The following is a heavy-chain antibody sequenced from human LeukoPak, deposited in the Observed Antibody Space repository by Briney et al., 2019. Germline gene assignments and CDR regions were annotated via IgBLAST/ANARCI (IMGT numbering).Heavy chain of an antibody. CDR2: INHSGST. J-gene: IGHJ4*02. Sequence: SETLSLTCAVYGGSFSGYYWGWIRQPPGKGLEWIGEINHSGSTNYNPSLKSRVTIPVDTPKNQFSLKLSSVTAADTAVYYCASRYYDFWSGYYKDYWGQGTLVTVSS. CDR1: GGSFSGYY. D-gene: IGHD3-3*01. CDR3: ASRYYDFWSGYYKDY. V-gene: IGHV4-34*01.